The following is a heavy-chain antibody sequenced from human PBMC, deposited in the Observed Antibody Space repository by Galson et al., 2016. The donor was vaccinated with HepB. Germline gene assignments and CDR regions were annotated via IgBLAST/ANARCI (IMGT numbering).Heavy chain of an antibody. J-gene: IGHJ4*02. CDR2: VYYTGRT. V-gene: IGHV4-39*01. CDR1: GGSIISSHYY. D-gene: IGHD2-2*01. Sequence: SETLSLTCTVSGGSIISSHYYCGWIRQPPGKGLEWIGAVYYTGRTYHNPSLKSRLTISVDTSKSQFALKLTSVNAADTAVYSCASKFYSANSYGFDYWGQGTLVTVSS. CDR3: ASKFYSANSYGFDY.